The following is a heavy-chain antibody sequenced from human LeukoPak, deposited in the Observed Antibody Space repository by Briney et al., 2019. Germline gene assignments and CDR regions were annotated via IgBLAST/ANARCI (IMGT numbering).Heavy chain of an antibody. Sequence: PGRSLRLSCAASGFTFSDYYMGWIRQAPGKGLEWVSYISNRGNNIYYADSVKGRFTISRDNSKNTLYLQMNSLRAEDTAVYYCAKDFRGYSYSYYFDYWGQGTLVTVSS. J-gene: IGHJ4*02. V-gene: IGHV3-11*04. CDR3: AKDFRGYSYSYYFDY. CDR2: ISNRGNNI. CDR1: GFTFSDYY. D-gene: IGHD5-18*01.